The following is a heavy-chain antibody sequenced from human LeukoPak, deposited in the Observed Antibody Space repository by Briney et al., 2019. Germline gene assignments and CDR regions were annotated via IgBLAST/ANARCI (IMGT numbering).Heavy chain of an antibody. V-gene: IGHV1-69*01. CDR3: ARSYSNYTWGVEEYFQH. CDR1: GGTFSSYA. J-gene: IGHJ1*01. Sequence: GASAKVSCKASGGTFSSYAISWVRQAPGQGLEWMGGIIPIFGTANYAQKFQGRVTITADESTSTAYMELSSLRSEDTAVYYCARSYSNYTWGVEEYFQHWGQGTLVTVSS. D-gene: IGHD4-11*01. CDR2: IIPIFGTA.